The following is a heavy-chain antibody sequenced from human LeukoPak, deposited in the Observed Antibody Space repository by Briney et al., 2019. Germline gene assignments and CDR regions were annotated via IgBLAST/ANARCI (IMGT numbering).Heavy chain of an antibody. J-gene: IGHJ2*01. D-gene: IGHD1-26*01. Sequence: ASVKVSCKASGYTFTSYGISWVRQAPGQGLEWMGWINPNSGGTNYAQKFQGRVTMTRDTSISTAYMELSRLRSDDTAVYYCARGVGPRYFDLWGRGTLVTVSS. V-gene: IGHV1-2*02. CDR3: ARGVGPRYFDL. CDR1: GYTFTSYG. CDR2: INPNSGGT.